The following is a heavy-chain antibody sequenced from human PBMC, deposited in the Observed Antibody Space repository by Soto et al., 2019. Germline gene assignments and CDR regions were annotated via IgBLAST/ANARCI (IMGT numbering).Heavy chain of an antibody. D-gene: IGHD6-6*01. J-gene: IGHJ6*02. CDR1: GYTFTDHG. CDR3: ARVIAARPDYGMDV. V-gene: IGHV1-18*01. CDR2: VSPYNGNT. Sequence: SVKVSFKTPGYTFTDHGLSWVRQAPGQGLEWLGWVSPYNGNTKYAQKFQGRVTMTTDTSTRTPYMELRSLRPDDTAVYYCARVIAARPDYGMDVWGQGTTVTVSS.